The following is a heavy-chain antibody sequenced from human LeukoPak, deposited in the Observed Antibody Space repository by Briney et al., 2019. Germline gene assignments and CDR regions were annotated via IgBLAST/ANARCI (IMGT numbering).Heavy chain of an antibody. V-gene: IGHV4-4*07. Sequence: PSETLSLTCTVSGASISSYYWSWIRQPAGKGLEWIGRMYSGGSTNYSPSLKSRVTMSVDTSKNQFSLKLTSVTAADTAVYYYARYYYDTSGYYHDYWGQGTLVTVSS. D-gene: IGHD3-22*01. J-gene: IGHJ4*02. CDR1: GASISSYY. CDR3: ARYYYDTSGYYHDY. CDR2: MYSGGST.